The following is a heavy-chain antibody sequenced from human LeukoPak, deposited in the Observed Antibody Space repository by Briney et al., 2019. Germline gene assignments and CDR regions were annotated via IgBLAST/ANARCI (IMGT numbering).Heavy chain of an antibody. CDR3: ARELLSGDPSIGN. Sequence: SETLSPNCTVSGYSISNGYYWGWIRRPPGKGLGWIGNIYHSGSTYYNPSLKSRVTISVDTSKNQFSLKLSSVTAAHTAVYYCARELLSGDPSIGNWGQGTLVTVSS. J-gene: IGHJ4*02. CDR1: GYSISNGYY. CDR2: IYHSGST. V-gene: IGHV4-38-2*02. D-gene: IGHD7-27*01.